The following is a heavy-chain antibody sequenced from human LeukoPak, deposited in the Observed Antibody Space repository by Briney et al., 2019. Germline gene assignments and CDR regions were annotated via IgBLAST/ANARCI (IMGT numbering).Heavy chain of an antibody. D-gene: IGHD2-2*01. CDR1: GFTFSSYE. CDR2: ISSSGSTI. J-gene: IGHJ4*02. Sequence: GGSLRLSCAASGFTFSSYEMNWVRQAPGKGLEWVSYISSSGSTIYYADSVKGRFTISRDNAKNSLYLQMNSLRAEDTAVYYCARDPVVPAAKLHDYWGQGTLVTVSS. V-gene: IGHV3-48*03. CDR3: ARDPVVPAAKLHDY.